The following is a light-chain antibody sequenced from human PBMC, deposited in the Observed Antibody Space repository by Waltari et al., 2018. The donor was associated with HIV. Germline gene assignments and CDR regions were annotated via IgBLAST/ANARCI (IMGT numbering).Light chain of an antibody. Sequence: QPKMPQAPSASKTPGQRITMSCSGSKSNIGHNFTYWYHQIPGAAPRLVMARNDRRPAGVPDRFSGTKSGTSAFLAITDLRLDDEATYVCASWDDNLRHWVFGGGTKLTVL. CDR1: KSNIGHNF. CDR2: RND. CDR3: ASWDDNLRHWV. V-gene: IGLV1-47*01. J-gene: IGLJ3*02.